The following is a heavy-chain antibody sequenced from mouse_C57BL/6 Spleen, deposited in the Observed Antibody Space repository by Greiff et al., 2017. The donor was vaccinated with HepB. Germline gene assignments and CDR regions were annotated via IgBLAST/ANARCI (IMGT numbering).Heavy chain of an antibody. J-gene: IGHJ2*01. D-gene: IGHD4-1*01. CDR3: ARRTGSYFDY. Sequence: QVQLKESGAELVRPGTSVKMSCKASGYTFTNYWIGWAKQRPGHGLEWIGDIYPGGGYTNYNEKCKGKATLTADKSSSTAYMQFSSLTSEDSAIYYCARRTGSYFDYWGQGTTLTVSS. CDR2: IYPGGGYT. CDR1: GYTFTNYW. V-gene: IGHV1-63*01.